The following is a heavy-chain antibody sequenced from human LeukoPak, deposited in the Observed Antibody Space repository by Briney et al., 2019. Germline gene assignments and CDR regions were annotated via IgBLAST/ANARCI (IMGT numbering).Heavy chain of an antibody. CDR2: INANSGDT. D-gene: IGHD3-22*01. CDR3: AREISGYSDY. J-gene: IGHJ4*02. Sequence: ASVKVSCKASGYTFTGYYMHWVRQAPGQGLEWMGWINANSGDTKYAQKFQGRVTMTRDTSISTAYMELSRLRSDDAAMYYCAREISGYSDYWGQGTLVTVSS. V-gene: IGHV1-2*02. CDR1: GYTFTGYY.